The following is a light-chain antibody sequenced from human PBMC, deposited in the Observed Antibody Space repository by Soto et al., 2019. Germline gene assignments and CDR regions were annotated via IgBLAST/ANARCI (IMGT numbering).Light chain of an antibody. Sequence: IQMTQSPSSLSASVGDRVTITCRASQSISSYLNWYQQKPGKAPKLLIYAASSLQSGVPSRFSGSGSGTEFTLTIGGLQPDDFATYYCQQFNSYPITFGQGTRLEIK. V-gene: IGKV1-39*01. CDR3: QQFNSYPIT. J-gene: IGKJ5*01. CDR1: QSISSY. CDR2: AAS.